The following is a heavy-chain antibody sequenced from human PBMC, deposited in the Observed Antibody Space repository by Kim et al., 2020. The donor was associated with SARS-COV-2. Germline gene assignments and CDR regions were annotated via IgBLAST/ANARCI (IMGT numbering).Heavy chain of an antibody. V-gene: IGHV1-3*01. Sequence: ASVKVSCKASGYTFTSYAMHWVRQTPGQRLEWMGWINAGNGNTKYSQKFQGRVTITRDTSASTAYMELSSLRSEDTAVYYCARDSYVRGVIFDYWGQGTLVTVSS. CDR3: ARDSYVRGVIFDY. J-gene: IGHJ4*02. D-gene: IGHD3-10*02. CDR2: INAGNGNT. CDR1: GYTFTSYA.